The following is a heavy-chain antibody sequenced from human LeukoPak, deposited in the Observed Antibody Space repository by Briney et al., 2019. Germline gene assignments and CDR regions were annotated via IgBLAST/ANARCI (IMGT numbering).Heavy chain of an antibody. CDR2: ISSSGSTI. V-gene: IGHV3-48*04. Sequence: GGSLRLSCAASGFTFSGSTMNWVRQAPGKGLEWVSYISSSGSTIYYADSVKGRFTISRDNAKNSLYLQMNSLRAEDTAVYYCAELGITMIGGVWGKGTTVTISS. D-gene: IGHD3-10*02. CDR1: GFTFSGST. J-gene: IGHJ6*04. CDR3: AELGITMIGGV.